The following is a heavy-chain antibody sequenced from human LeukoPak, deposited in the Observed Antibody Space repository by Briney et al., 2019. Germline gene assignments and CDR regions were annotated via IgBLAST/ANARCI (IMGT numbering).Heavy chain of an antibody. CDR1: GFTFSNAW. J-gene: IGHJ4*02. CDR2: IKSKTDGGTT. D-gene: IGHD4-23*01. V-gene: IGHV3-15*01. Sequence: GGSLRLSCAASGFTFSNAWMSWVRQAPGKGLEWVGRIKSKTDGGTTDYAAPVKGRFTISRDDSKNTLYLQMNSLKTEDTAVYYCTTERAAPMTTVVSGNDYWGQGTLVTVSS. CDR3: TTERAAPMTTVVSGNDY.